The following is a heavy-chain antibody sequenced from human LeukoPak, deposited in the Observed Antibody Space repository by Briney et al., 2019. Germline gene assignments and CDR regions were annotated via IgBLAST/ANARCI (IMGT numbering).Heavy chain of an antibody. V-gene: IGHV1-2*02. J-gene: IGHJ4*02. CDR2: INPNSGGT. D-gene: IGHD3-22*01. CDR1: GYTFTGYY. Sequence: GASVKVSCKASGYTFTGYYTHWVRQAPGQGLEWMGWINPNSGGTNYAQKFQGRVTMTRDTSISTAYMELSRLRSDDTAVYYCARDIYDSSGYYLVWGQGTLVTVSS. CDR3: ARDIYDSSGYYLV.